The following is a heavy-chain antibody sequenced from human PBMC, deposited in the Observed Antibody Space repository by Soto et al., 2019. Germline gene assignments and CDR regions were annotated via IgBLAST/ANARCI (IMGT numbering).Heavy chain of an antibody. V-gene: IGHV4-59*08. J-gene: IGHJ3*02. CDR1: GGSISSYY. CDR3: ANRQIGKHDDAFDI. D-gene: IGHD2-21*01. Sequence: PSETLSLTCTVSGGSISSYYWSWIRQPPGKGLEWIGYIYYSGSTNYNPSLKSRVTISVDTSKNQFSLKLSSVTAADTAVYYCANRQIGKHDDAFDIWGQGTMVTVS. CDR2: IYYSGST.